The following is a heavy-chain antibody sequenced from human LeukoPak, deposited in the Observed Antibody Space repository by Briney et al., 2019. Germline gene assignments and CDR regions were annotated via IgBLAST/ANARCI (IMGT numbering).Heavy chain of an antibody. CDR1: GFTFSSYW. Sequence: GGSLRPSCAASGFTFSSYWMAWVRQAPGKGLEWVANIKEDGSDKYYVDSVKGRFTISRDNARNSLYLQMNSLRAEDTAVYYCARDKGYNCFDSWGQGALVTVSS. V-gene: IGHV3-7*04. CDR2: IKEDGSDK. CDR3: ARDKGYNCFDS. J-gene: IGHJ5*01.